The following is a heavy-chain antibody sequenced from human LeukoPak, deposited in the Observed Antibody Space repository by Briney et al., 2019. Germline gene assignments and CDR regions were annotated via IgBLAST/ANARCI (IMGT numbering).Heavy chain of an antibody. CDR3: ARNSRVASTSGLNY. D-gene: IGHD5-12*01. J-gene: IGHJ4*02. Sequence: SVKVSCKVSGGTFSSYPISWVRQAPGQGLEWMGEITPIFGEAQNTEKFQGRVTITADEPTSTVYMELTSLRLDDTAMYYCARNSRVASTSGLNYWGQGTLVTVSS. CDR1: GGTFSSYP. CDR2: ITPIFGEA. V-gene: IGHV1-69*13.